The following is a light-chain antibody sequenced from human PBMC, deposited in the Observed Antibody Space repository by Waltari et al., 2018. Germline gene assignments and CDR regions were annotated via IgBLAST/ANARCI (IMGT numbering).Light chain of an antibody. J-gene: IGKJ1*01. CDR2: HAP. V-gene: IGKV3-20*01. CDR3: QHYESLPVT. CDR1: ESISKY. Sequence: EIVLTQSPGTLSLSSGERATLSCRASESISKYLAWYQQKPGQAPRLLIYHAPSRATGIPDRFSGSGSGTDFSLTISRLEPEDFAVYYCQHYESLPVTFGQGTKVEIK.